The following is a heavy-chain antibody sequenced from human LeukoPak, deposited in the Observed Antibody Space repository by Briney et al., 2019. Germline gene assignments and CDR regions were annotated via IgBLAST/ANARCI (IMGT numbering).Heavy chain of an antibody. CDR1: GYTFTGYY. J-gene: IGHJ4*02. V-gene: IGHV1-2*02. CDR2: INPNSGGT. CDR3: ARDSRSDYYDSSGYYFFDY. Sequence: GASVKVSCKASGYTFTGYYMHWVRQAPGQGLEWMGWINPNSGGTNYAQKFQGRVTMTRDTSISTAYMELSRLRSDDTAVYYCARDSRSDYYDSSGYYFFDYWGQGTLVTVSS. D-gene: IGHD3-22*01.